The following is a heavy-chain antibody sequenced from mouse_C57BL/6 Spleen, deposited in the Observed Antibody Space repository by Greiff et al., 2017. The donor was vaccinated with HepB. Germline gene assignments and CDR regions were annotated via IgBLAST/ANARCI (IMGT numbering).Heavy chain of an antibody. CDR3: ARAHYYGSSYVDY. D-gene: IGHD1-1*01. J-gene: IGHJ2*01. V-gene: IGHV1-82*01. CDR1: GYAFSSSW. Sequence: QVQLQQSGPELVKPGASVKISCKASGYAFSSSWMNWLKQRPGKGLEWIGRIYPGDGDTNYNGKFKGKATLTADKSSSTAYMQLSSLTSEDSAVYFCARAHYYGSSYVDYWGQGTTLTVSS. CDR2: IYPGDGDT.